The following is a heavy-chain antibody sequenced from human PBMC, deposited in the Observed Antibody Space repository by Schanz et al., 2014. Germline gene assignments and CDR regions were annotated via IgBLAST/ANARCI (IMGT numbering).Heavy chain of an antibody. J-gene: IGHJ4*02. V-gene: IGHV1-69*02. CDR3: ASSGAGYSSSWDFAY. D-gene: IGHD6-13*01. Sequence: QVQLVQSGPEVKKPGSSVKVSCKASGGTFNSYTINWVRQAPGQGLEWMGRIIPILGIANYAQKFQGRVTITASESTFTAYMDVSSLRSEDAAVYYCASSGAGYSSSWDFAYWGQGTLVTVSS. CDR2: IIPILGIA. CDR1: GGTFNSYT.